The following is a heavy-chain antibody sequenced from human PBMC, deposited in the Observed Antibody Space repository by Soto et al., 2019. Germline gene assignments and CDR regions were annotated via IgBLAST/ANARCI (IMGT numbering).Heavy chain of an antibody. J-gene: IGHJ4*02. D-gene: IGHD6-13*01. CDR1: GGSISSYF. Sequence: ETLSLTCTVSGGSISSYFYIWVRQPPGKGLEWIGSVYYTGTTDYNPSLKSRVTISVDTSKTQFSLNLRSVTAADTAVYYCARDLAAVPRAFDYWGRGTLVTVSS. CDR3: ARDLAAVPRAFDY. CDR2: VYYTGTT. V-gene: IGHV4-59*01.